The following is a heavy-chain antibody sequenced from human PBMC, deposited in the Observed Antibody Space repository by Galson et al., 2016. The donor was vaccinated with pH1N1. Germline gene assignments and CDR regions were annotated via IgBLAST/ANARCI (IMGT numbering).Heavy chain of an antibody. CDR1: GFTFSSYE. CDR2: ISTSGGPI. D-gene: IGHD4-17*01. J-gene: IGHJ4*02. CDR3: ARYGDYFDY. Sequence: SLRLSCATSGFTFSSYEVNWVRQAPGKGLEWISFISTSGGPIYYADSVKGRFTISRDNAKNSLYLQMNSLRVEDTAVYYCARYGDYFDYWGQGTLVTVSS. V-gene: IGHV3-48*03.